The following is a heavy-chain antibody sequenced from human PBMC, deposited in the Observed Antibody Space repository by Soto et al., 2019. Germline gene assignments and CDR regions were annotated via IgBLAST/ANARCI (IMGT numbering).Heavy chain of an antibody. D-gene: IGHD3-10*01. J-gene: IGHJ6*02. CDR3: ARVFGFGGMDV. Sequence: SETLSLACTVSGGSISSGGYYWSWIRQHPGKGLEWIGYIYYSGSTYYNPSLKSRVTISVDTSKNQFSLKLSSVTAADTAVYYCARVFGFGGMDVWGQGTTVTVSS. V-gene: IGHV4-31*03. CDR1: GGSISSGGYY. CDR2: IYYSGST.